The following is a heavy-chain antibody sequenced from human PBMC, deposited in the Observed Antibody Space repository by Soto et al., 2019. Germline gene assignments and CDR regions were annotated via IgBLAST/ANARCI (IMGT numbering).Heavy chain of an antibody. Sequence: GGSLRLSCAASGFTFSSYWMHWVRQVPGKGLVWVSRINNDGSAATYADSVKGRFTISRDNAKYTVYLQMNSLRAEDTAVYYCVRDKPHNWFDPWGQGTPVTVSS. CDR2: INNDGSAA. CDR3: VRDKPHNWFDP. J-gene: IGHJ5*02. CDR1: GFTFSSYW. V-gene: IGHV3-74*01.